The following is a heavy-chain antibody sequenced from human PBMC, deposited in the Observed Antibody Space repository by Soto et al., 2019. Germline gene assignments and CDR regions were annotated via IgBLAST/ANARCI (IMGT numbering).Heavy chain of an antibody. Sequence: QVQLQESGPGLVKPSETLSLTCTVSGGSISSYYWSWIRQPPGKGLEWIGYIYYSGSTNYNPSLKSRVTISEDTSKNQFSLKLSSVTAADTAVYYCARAKAPLYSSSWYWFDPWGQGTLVTVSS. CDR2: IYYSGST. CDR3: ARAKAPLYSSSWYWFDP. CDR1: GGSISSYY. J-gene: IGHJ5*02. V-gene: IGHV4-59*08. D-gene: IGHD6-13*01.